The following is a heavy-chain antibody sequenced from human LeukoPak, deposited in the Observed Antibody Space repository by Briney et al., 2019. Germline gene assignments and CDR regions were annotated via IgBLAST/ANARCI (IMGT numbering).Heavy chain of an antibody. CDR1: GGTFSSYA. D-gene: IGHD3-22*01. V-gene: IGHV1-69*05. CDR3: ARGINYDSSAPTHAFDI. CDR2: IIPIFGTA. Sequence: SVKVSCKASGGTFSSYAISWVRQAPGQGLEWMGRIIPIFGTANYAQRFQGRVTITTDESTSTAYTELSSLRSEDTAVYYCARGINYDSSAPTHAFDIWGQGTMVTVSS. J-gene: IGHJ3*02.